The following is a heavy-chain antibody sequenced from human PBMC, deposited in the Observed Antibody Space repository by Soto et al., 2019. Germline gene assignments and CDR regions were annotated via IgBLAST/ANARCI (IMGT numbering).Heavy chain of an antibody. CDR3: ARDLIYDYVWGSYRPPSSIDY. CDR2: INPNSGGT. CDR1: GYTFTGYY. Sequence: GASVKVSCKASGYTFTGYYMHWVRQAPGQGLEWMGWINPNSGGTNYAQKFQGRVTMTRDTSISTAYMELSRLRSDDTAVYYCARDLIYDYVWGSYRPPSSIDYWGQGTLVTVSS. J-gene: IGHJ4*02. D-gene: IGHD3-16*02. V-gene: IGHV1-2*02.